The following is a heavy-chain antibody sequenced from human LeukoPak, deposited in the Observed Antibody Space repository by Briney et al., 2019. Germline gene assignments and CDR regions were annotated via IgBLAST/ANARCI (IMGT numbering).Heavy chain of an antibody. V-gene: IGHV4-59*01. CDR1: GGSISSYY. Sequence: SETLSLTCTVSGGSISSYYWSWIRQPPGKGLEWIGYIYYSGSTNYNPSLKSRVTISVDTSKNQFSLKLSSVTAADTAVYYCARSLPAGYYFDYWGQGTLVTVSS. CDR3: ARSLPAGYYFDY. CDR2: IYYSGST. D-gene: IGHD1-14*01. J-gene: IGHJ4*02.